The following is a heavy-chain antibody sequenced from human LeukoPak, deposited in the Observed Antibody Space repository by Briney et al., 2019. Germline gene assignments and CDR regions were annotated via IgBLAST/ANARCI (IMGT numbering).Heavy chain of an antibody. V-gene: IGHV3-30*18. J-gene: IGHJ5*02. CDR2: ISSDGRIT. D-gene: IGHD6-19*01. CDR1: GYTFSSYG. CDR3: TKEGAVTGSMWFDH. Sequence: GGSLRLSCAASGYTFSSYGIHWVRQAPGKGLEWVAVISSDGRITYYADSVKGRFTISRDNSKSTMYVQMNSLRTEDTAVYYCTKEGAVTGSMWFDHWGQGTLVTVSS.